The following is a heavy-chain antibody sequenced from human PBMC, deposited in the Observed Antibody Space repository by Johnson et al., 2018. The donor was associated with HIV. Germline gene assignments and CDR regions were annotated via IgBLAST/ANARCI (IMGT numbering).Heavy chain of an antibody. CDR2: IWYDGSNK. CDR3: ARGAAVSGTLVDPFDI. CDR1: GFTFDDYA. Sequence: QMQLVESGGGLIQPGGSLRLSCAASGFTFDDYAMHWVRQAPGKGLEWVAVIWYDGSNKYYADSVKGRFTISRDNSKNTLYLQMNSLRAEDTAVYYCARGAAVSGTLVDPFDIWGRGTMVTVSS. V-gene: IGHV3-33*08. J-gene: IGHJ3*02. D-gene: IGHD1-26*01.